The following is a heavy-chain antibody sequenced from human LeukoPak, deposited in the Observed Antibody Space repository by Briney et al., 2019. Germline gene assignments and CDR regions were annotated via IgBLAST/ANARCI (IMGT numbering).Heavy chain of an antibody. D-gene: IGHD4-23*01. J-gene: IGHJ6*02. CDR1: GVSISSYY. Sequence: SETLSLTCTVSGVSISSYYWSWIRQPPGEGLEWIGSIYYRGSTNYNPALKSRVPISLDTSKNHVSLKLNPVTAADAAVYFCAKGRWIGMDVWGRGTTVTVSS. V-gene: IGHV4-59*01. CDR2: IYYRGST. CDR3: AKGRWIGMDV.